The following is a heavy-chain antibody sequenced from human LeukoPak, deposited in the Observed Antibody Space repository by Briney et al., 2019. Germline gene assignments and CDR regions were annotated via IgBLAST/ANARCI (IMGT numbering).Heavy chain of an antibody. CDR3: ARGITGTTPWRY. D-gene: IGHD1-7*01. Sequence: SVKFSCKASGGTFSSYAISWVRQAPGQGLEWMGGIIPIFGTANYAQKFQGRVTITADESTSTAYMELSSLRSEDTAVYYCARGITGTTPWRYWGQGTLVTVSS. CDR2: IIPIFGTA. V-gene: IGHV1-69*01. CDR1: GGTFSSYA. J-gene: IGHJ4*02.